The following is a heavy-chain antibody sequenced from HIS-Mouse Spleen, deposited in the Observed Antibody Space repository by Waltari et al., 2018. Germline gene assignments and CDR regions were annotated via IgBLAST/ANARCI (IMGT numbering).Heavy chain of an antibody. D-gene: IGHD6-19*01. V-gene: IGHV3-33*06. CDR3: AKDSSGSYFDY. J-gene: IGHJ4*02. CDR1: GFTFSSYG. CDR2: IWYDGSNK. Sequence: QMQLVESGGGVVQPGRSLRLSCAASGFTFSSYGMHWVRQAPGKGVEWVAVIWYDGSNKYDADSVKGRFTISRDNSKNTLYLQMNSLRAEDTAVYYCAKDSSGSYFDYWGQGTLVTVSS.